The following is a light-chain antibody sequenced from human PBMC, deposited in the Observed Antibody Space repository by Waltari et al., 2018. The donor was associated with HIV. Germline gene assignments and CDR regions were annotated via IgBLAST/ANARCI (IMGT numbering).Light chain of an antibody. J-gene: IGLJ1*01. CDR3: CSYATSSTSLYV. CDR1: SSDVGNYNL. CDR2: EVS. Sequence: QSALTQPASVSGSPGPSITISCIGTSSDVGNYNLSSWSQQHPGKAPKLMIYEVSKRPSGVSNRFSGSKSGNTASLTISGLQADDEADYYCCSYATSSTSLYVFGTGTKVTVL. V-gene: IGLV2-23*02.